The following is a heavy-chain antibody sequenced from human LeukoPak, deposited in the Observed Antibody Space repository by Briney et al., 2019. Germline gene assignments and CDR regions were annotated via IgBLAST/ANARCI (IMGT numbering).Heavy chain of an antibody. CDR2: INPNSGGT. Sequence: GASVKVSCKASGYTFTGYNMHWVRQAPGQGLEWMGWINPNSGGTNYAQKFQGWVTMTRDTSISTAYMELSRLRSDDTAVYYCAVGVDTAMVMYDYWGQGTLVTVSS. CDR1: GYTFTGYN. V-gene: IGHV1-2*04. D-gene: IGHD5-18*01. CDR3: AVGVDTAMVMYDY. J-gene: IGHJ4*02.